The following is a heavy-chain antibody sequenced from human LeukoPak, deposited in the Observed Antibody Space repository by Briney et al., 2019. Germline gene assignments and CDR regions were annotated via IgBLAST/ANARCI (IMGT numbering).Heavy chain of an antibody. CDR1: GFIFSSFG. CDR2: ISYDGSNK. V-gene: IGHV3-30*18. Sequence: GGSLRLSCAASGFIFSSFGMHWVRQAPGKGLEWVAVISYDGSNKYYADSVKGRFTISRDNSKNTLYLQMNSLRAEDTAVYYCAKEKGRPNYDILTGYFDYWGQGTLVTVSS. D-gene: IGHD3-9*01. CDR3: AKEKGRPNYDILTGYFDY. J-gene: IGHJ4*02.